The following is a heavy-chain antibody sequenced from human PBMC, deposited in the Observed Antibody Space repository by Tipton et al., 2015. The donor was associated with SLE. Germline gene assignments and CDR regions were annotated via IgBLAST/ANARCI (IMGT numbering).Heavy chain of an antibody. Sequence: TLSPTCTVSGGSISSGGYYWSWIRQHPGKGLEWIGYIYYSGSTYYNPSLKSRVTISVDTSKNQFSLKLSSVTAADTAVYYCAGSGEHYFDYWGQGTLVTVSS. D-gene: IGHD3-3*01. CDR2: IYYSGST. CDR1: GGSISSGGYY. CDR3: AGSGEHYFDY. V-gene: IGHV4-31*03. J-gene: IGHJ4*02.